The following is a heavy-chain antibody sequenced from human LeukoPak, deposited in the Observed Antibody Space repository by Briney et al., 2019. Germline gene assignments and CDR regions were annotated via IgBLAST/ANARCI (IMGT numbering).Heavy chain of an antibody. D-gene: IGHD6-19*01. V-gene: IGHV4-59*01. J-gene: IGHJ4*02. CDR2: IYYSGST. Sequence: PSETLSLTCTVSGGSISSYYWSWIRQPPGKGLEWIGYIYYSGSTNYNPSLKSRVTISVDTSKNQFSLKLSSVTAADTAVYYCARVPAVAGASRDYFDYWGQGTLVTVSS. CDR3: ARVPAVAGASRDYFDY. CDR1: GGSISSYY.